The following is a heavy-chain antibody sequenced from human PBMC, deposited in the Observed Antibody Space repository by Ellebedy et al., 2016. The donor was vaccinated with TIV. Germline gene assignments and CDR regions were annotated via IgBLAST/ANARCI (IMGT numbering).Heavy chain of an antibody. V-gene: IGHV3-7*03. CDR1: GFTFNNYW. CDR2: IKQDGSEK. J-gene: IGHJ4*02. CDR3: TRLGDYGDYHFDY. Sequence: GESLKISCAASGFTFNNYWMSWVRQAPGKGLYLVANIKQDGSEKYYVDSVKGRFTISRDNAKNSLYLQMNSLRAEDTAVYYCTRLGDYGDYHFDYWGQGTLVTVSS. D-gene: IGHD4-17*01.